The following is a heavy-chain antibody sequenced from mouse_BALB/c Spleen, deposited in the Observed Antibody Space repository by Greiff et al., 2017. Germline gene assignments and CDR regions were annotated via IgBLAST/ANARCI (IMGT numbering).Heavy chain of an antibody. J-gene: IGHJ1*01. Sequence: EVQLQESGPGLVKPSQSLSLTCTVTGYSITSDYAWNWIRQFPGNKLEWMGYISYSGSTSYNPSLKSRISITRDTSKNQFFLQLNSVTTEDTATYYCARDSYFDVWGAGTTVTVSS. CDR3: ARDSYFDV. V-gene: IGHV3-2*02. CDR2: ISYSGST. CDR1: GYSITSDYA.